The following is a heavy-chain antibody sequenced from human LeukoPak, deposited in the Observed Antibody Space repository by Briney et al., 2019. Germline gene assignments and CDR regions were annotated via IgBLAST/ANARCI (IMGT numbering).Heavy chain of an antibody. D-gene: IGHD2-2*01. CDR1: GFTFSSYT. CDR2: ISSSSSHI. V-gene: IGHV3-21*01. CDR3: ASGVSSTSCYVDY. Sequence: GGSLRLSCAASGFTFSSYTMNWVRQAQGKGLEWVSSISSSSSHIYYADSVKGRFTISRDNAKNSLYLQMNSLRAEDTAVYYCASGVSSTSCYVDYWGQGTLVTVSS. J-gene: IGHJ4*02.